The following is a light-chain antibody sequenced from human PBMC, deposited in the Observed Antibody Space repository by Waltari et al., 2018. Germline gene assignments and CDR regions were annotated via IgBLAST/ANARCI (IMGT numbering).Light chain of an antibody. V-gene: IGLV1-44*01. Sequence: SVSPQPPSASGTPGQRLPLSCSGCNSNIGSNTVNSYQQFPGTAPRLLIYSNNQRPSGVPDRFSASKSGSSAALAIYGLHSEDEADYYCSTWDDRLTGVVFGGGTKVTVL. CDR3: STWDDRLTGVV. J-gene: IGLJ2*01. CDR2: SNN. CDR1: NSNIGSNT.